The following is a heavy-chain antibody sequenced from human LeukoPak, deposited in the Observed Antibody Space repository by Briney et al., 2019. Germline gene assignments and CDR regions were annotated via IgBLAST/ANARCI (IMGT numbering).Heavy chain of an antibody. D-gene: IGHD6-6*01. CDR3: ARGGSRSSGSFDY. J-gene: IGHJ4*02. CDR1: GFTLNNYW. V-gene: IGHV3-74*01. Sequence: AGSLRLSCAASGFTLNNYWVHWVRQAPGKGLVWVSHINGDGSSTTYADSVKGRFTISRDNAKNTLYLQMNSLRAEDTAVYYCARGGSRSSGSFDYWGQGTLVTVSS. CDR2: INGDGSST.